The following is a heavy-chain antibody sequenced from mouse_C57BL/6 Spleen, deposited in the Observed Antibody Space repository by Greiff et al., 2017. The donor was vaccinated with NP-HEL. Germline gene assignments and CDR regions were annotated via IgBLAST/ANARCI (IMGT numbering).Heavy chain of an antibody. J-gene: IGHJ3*01. D-gene: IGHD2-4*01. CDR1: GYTFTSYW. V-gene: IGHV1-50*01. Sequence: VQLQQPGAELVKPGASVKLSCKASGYTFTSYWMQWVKQRPGQGLEWIGEIDPSDSYTNYNQKFKGKATLTVDTSSSTAYMQLSSLTSEDSAVYYCARFDYEPFAYWGQGTLVTVSA. CDR2: IDPSDSYT. CDR3: ARFDYEPFAY.